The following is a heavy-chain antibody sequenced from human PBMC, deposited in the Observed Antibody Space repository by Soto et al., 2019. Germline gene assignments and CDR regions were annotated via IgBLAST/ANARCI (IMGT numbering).Heavy chain of an antibody. Sequence: GGSLRLSCAASGFTFRDYYMSWIRQAPGKGLEWVSYISSTGSYAKYADSVKGRFTISRDNAKTSLYLQMNSLRSADTAVYYRARDSSITPRHLDYWGQGTPVTVSS. CDR1: GFTFRDYY. J-gene: IGHJ4*02. CDR3: ARDSSITPRHLDY. D-gene: IGHD6-6*01. CDR2: ISSTGSYA. V-gene: IGHV3-11*06.